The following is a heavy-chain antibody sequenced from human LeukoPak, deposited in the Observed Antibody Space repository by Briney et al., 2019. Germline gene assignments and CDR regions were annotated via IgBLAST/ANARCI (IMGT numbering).Heavy chain of an antibody. CDR1: GGSLNTYY. CDR2: INHRGAT. V-gene: IGHV4-34*01. Sequence: PSETLSLTCAVYGGSLNTYYWTWIRQPPGKGLEWIGEINHRGATNYNPSLKSRVSISVDTSENQFSLKMSSVTAADTALYYCARGVYVLYAFDIWDQGTMVTVSS. CDR3: ARGVYVLYAFDI. D-gene: IGHD2-8*01. J-gene: IGHJ3*02.